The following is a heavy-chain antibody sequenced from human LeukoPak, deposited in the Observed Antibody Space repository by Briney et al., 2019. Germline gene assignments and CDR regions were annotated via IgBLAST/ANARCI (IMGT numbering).Heavy chain of an antibody. D-gene: IGHD6-6*01. V-gene: IGHV3-11*04. Sequence: GGSLRLSCAASGFTFSDYYMSWIRQAPGKGLEWVSYISSSGSTIYYADSVKGRFTISRDNAKNSLYLQMNSLRAEDTAVYYCAKAGRGGQLGYYYYYMDVWGKGTTVTVSS. CDR2: ISSSGSTI. CDR3: AKAGRGGQLGYYYYYMDV. CDR1: GFTFSDYY. J-gene: IGHJ6*03.